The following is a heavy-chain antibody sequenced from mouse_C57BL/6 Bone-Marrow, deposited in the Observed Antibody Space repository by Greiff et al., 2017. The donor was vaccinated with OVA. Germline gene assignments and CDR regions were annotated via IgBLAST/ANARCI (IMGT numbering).Heavy chain of an antibody. Sequence: DVHLVESGGGLVKPGGSLKLSCAASGFTFSSYAMSWVRQTPEKRLEWVATISDGGSYTYYTDNVKGRFTISRDNAKNILYLQMSHLKSEVSALYYCARHYGNSFAYWGQGTLVTVSA. D-gene: IGHD2-1*01. CDR1: GFTFSSYA. CDR2: ISDGGSYT. V-gene: IGHV5-4*01. J-gene: IGHJ3*01. CDR3: ARHYGNSFAY.